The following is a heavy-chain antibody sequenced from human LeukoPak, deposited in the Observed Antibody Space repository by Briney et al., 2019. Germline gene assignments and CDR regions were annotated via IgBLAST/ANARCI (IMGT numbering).Heavy chain of an antibody. CDR2: INHRGST. D-gene: IGHD1-1*01. CDR1: GGSFSGYY. Sequence: SETLSLTCDVYGGSFSGYYWSWIRQPPGRGLEWIGEINHRGSTNYNPSLKSRVTISVDTSKNRFSLKLSSVTAADTAVYYCARGAGTTSYYYYGMDVWGQGTTVTVSS. CDR3: ARGAGTTSYYYYGMDV. J-gene: IGHJ6*02. V-gene: IGHV4-34*01.